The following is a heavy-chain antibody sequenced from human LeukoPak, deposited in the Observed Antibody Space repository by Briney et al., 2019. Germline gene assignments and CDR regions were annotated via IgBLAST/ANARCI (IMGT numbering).Heavy chain of an antibody. CDR3: ANGWQWDHLDAFDI. CDR1: GFTFDDYA. J-gene: IGHJ3*02. CDR2: ISWNSGSI. D-gene: IGHD1-26*01. V-gene: IGHV3-9*03. Sequence: GGSLRLSCAASGFTFDDYAMHWVRQAPGKGLEWVSGISWNSGSIGYADSVKGRFTIYRDNAKNSLYLQMNSLRAEDMALYYCANGWQWDHLDAFDIWGQGTMVTVSS.